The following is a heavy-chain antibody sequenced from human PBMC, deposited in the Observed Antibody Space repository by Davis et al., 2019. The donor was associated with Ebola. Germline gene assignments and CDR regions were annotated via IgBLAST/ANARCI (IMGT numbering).Heavy chain of an antibody. CDR3: ARFGDYGMDV. CDR1: GFTVSSNY. CDR2: IYSGGST. Sequence: GESLKISCAASGFTVSSNYMSWVRQAPGQGLEWVSVIYSGGSTYYADSVKGRSTISRDDSKNPLYLQMNRLRAEDTAVYYCARFGDYGMDVWGQGTTVTVSS. J-gene: IGHJ6*02. D-gene: IGHD3-16*01. V-gene: IGHV3-53*01.